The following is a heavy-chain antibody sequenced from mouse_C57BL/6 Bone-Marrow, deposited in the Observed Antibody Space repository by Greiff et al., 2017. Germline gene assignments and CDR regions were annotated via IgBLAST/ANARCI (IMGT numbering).Heavy chain of an antibody. CDR1: GFSFTSYG. V-gene: IGHV2-2*01. Sequence: VQLQQSGPGLVQPSQSLSITCTVSGFSFTSYGVHWVRQSPGKGLEWLGVIWSGGSTDYNAAFISRLSISKDNSKSQVFFKMNSLQADDTAIYYCATHNWDVAYWGQGTLVTVSA. J-gene: IGHJ3*01. CDR2: IWSGGST. CDR3: ATHNWDVAY. D-gene: IGHD4-1*01.